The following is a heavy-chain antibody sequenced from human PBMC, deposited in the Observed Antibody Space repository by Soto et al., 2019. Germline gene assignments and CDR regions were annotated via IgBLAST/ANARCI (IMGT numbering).Heavy chain of an antibody. CDR2: IKSKTDGGTT. J-gene: IGHJ6*02. V-gene: IGHV3-15*07. Sequence: GGSLRLSCAASGFTFSNAWMNWVRQAPGKGLEWVGRIKSKTDGGTTDYAAPVKGRFTISRDDSKNTLYLQMNSLKTEDTAVYYCTSAGYYYDSSGYYYYYYGMDVWGQGTTVTVSS. CDR1: GFTFSNAW. CDR3: TSAGYYYDSSGYYYYYYGMDV. D-gene: IGHD3-22*01.